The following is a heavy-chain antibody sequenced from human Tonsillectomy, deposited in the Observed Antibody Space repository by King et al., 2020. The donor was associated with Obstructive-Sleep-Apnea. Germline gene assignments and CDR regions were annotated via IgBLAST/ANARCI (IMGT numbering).Heavy chain of an antibody. Sequence: VQLVESGGGVVQPGRSLRLSCAASGFTFSDYAMNWVRQAPGKGLKWVAVISYDGRSKYYADSVKGRFTISRDNSENTVYLQMNSLRTEDTAVYYCATSVGKLAYFDDWSQGTLVTVSS. J-gene: IGHJ4*02. V-gene: IGHV3-30*04. CDR3: ATSVGKLAYFDD. D-gene: IGHD3-3*02. CDR1: GFTFSDYA. CDR2: ISYDGRSK.